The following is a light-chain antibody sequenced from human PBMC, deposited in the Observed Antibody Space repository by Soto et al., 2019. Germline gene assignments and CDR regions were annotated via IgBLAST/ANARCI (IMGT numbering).Light chain of an antibody. CDR2: ANS. J-gene: IGLJ2*01. CDR1: SSNIGAGYD. V-gene: IGLV1-40*01. CDR3: QSYDTSLSVV. Sequence: QSVLTQPPSVSGAPGQRVTISCTGRSSNIGAGYDVHWYQQLPGTAPKLLIYANSNRPSGVPDRFSGSKSGTSASLAITGLQAEDEADYYCQSYDTSLSVVFGGGTKLTVL.